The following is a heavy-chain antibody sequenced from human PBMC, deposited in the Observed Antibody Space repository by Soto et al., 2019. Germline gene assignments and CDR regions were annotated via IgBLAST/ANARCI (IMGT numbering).Heavy chain of an antibody. Sequence: EVQLVESGGGLIQSGGSLRLSCAASGFTVTNNYMSWVRQAPGKGLEWVSVVYIGGSTNYADSVKGRFTISRDNSKNTLYLQMNSLRAEDTAVYYCAREPLWSGSLPLDAFDIWGQGTMVTVSS. CDR2: VYIGGST. J-gene: IGHJ3*02. D-gene: IGHD3-3*01. CDR3: AREPLWSGSLPLDAFDI. V-gene: IGHV3-53*01. CDR1: GFTVTNNY.